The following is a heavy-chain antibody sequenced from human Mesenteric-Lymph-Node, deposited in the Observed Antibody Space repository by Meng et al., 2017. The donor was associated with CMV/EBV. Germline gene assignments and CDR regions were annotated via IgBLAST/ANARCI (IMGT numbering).Heavy chain of an antibody. V-gene: IGHV1-2*02. CDR2: INPNSGGT. CDR1: GYTFTGYY. Sequence: ASVKVSCKASGYTFTGYYLHWMRQAPGQGLEWMGSINPNSGGTNYAQNFQRRVTLTRNTSINTADMELTRLRSDDTALYYCARSLNYGMDVWGQGTTVTVSS. D-gene: IGHD5/OR15-5a*01. CDR3: ARSLNYGMDV. J-gene: IGHJ6*02.